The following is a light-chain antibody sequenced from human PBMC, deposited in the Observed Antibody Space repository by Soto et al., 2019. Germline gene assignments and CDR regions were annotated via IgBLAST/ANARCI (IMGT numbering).Light chain of an antibody. V-gene: IGLV2-11*01. J-gene: IGLJ3*02. Sequence: QSVLTQPRSVSGSPGQSVTISCTGTSSDVGAYDYVSWHQQHPGKGPKLMIYDVTKRPSGVPDRFSASKSGNTASLTISGLQVEDEADYYCCSYTDTYTWVFGGGTQLTVL. CDR2: DVT. CDR3: CSYTDTYTWV. CDR1: SSDVGAYDY.